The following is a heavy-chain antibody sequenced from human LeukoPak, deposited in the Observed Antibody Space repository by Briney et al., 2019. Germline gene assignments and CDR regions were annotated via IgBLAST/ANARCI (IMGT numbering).Heavy chain of an antibody. D-gene: IGHD3-16*02. J-gene: IGHJ5*02. Sequence: ASVRVSCKASGYTFTSYYMHWVRQAPGQGLEWMGIINPSGGSTSYAQKFQGGVTMTRDTSTSTVYMELCSLRSEDTAVYYCARDPNHDYVWGSYRPSNWFDPWGQGTLVTVSS. CDR2: INPSGGST. V-gene: IGHV1-46*01. CDR1: GYTFTSYY. CDR3: ARDPNHDYVWGSYRPSNWFDP.